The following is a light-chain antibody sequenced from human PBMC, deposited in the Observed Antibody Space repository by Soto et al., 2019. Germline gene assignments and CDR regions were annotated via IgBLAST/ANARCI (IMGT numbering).Light chain of an antibody. J-gene: IGLJ2*01. CDR1: KLGSRY. CDR2: QDS. Sequence: SYELTQPPSVSVSPGQTASITCSGDKLGSRYAYWYQQKPGQSPVLVSYQDSKRPSGIPERFFGSNSGNTATLTISGTQAMDEADYYCQAWDSSTAVFGGGTKLTVL. CDR3: QAWDSSTAV. V-gene: IGLV3-1*01.